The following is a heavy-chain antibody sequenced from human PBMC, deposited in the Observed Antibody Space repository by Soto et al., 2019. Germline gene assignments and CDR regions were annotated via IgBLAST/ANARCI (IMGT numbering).Heavy chain of an antibody. Sequence: VASVKVSCQASGGTFSSYAISWVRQAPGQGLEWMGGIIPIFGTANYAQKFQGRVTITADESTSTAYMELSRLRSDDTAVYYCARRNFDVFWSGYYFFDYWGQGXLVTVTS. J-gene: IGHJ4*02. D-gene: IGHD3-3*01. CDR1: GGTFSSYA. V-gene: IGHV1-69*13. CDR3: ARRNFDVFWSGYYFFDY. CDR2: IIPIFGTA.